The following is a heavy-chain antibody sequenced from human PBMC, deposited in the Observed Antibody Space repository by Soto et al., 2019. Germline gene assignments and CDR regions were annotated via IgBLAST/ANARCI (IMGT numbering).Heavy chain of an antibody. CDR2: INPSGGST. J-gene: IGHJ2*01. CDR3: ARDQGDYVFRYFDL. Sequence: QVQLVQSGAEVKKPGASVKVSCKASGYTFTSYYMHWVRQAPGQGLEWMGIINPSGGSTSYAQKFQGRDTMTRHTSASTVYMELSSLGSEDTAVYYGARDQGDYVFRYFDLWGRGTLVTVSS. V-gene: IGHV1-46*01. CDR1: GYTFTSYY. D-gene: IGHD4-17*01.